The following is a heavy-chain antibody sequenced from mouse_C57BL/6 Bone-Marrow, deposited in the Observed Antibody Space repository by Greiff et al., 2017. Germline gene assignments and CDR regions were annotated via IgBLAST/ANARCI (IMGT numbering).Heavy chain of an antibody. CDR2: ISSGSSTI. V-gene: IGHV5-17*01. CDR1: GFTFSDYG. J-gene: IGHJ1*03. Sequence: EVKLQESGGGLVKPGGSLKLSCAASGFTFSDYGMHWVRQAPEKGLEWVAYISSGSSTIYYADTVKGRFTISRDNAKNTLFLQMTSLRSEDTAMYYCAREGPYWYFDVWGTGTTVTVSS. D-gene: IGHD3-3*01. CDR3: AREGPYWYFDV.